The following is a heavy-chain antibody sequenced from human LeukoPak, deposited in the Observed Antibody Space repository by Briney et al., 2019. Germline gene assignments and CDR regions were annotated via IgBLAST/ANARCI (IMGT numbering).Heavy chain of an antibody. D-gene: IGHD3-22*01. CDR3: AREHSSGYYFDAFDI. CDR1: GYTFTGYY. V-gene: IGHV1-18*04. Sequence: ASVKVSCKASGYTFTGYYMHWVRQAPGQGLEWMGWISAYNGNTNYAQKLQGRVTMTTDTSTSTAYMDLSRLRSDDTAVYYCAREHSSGYYFDAFDIWGQGTMVTVSS. J-gene: IGHJ3*02. CDR2: ISAYNGNT.